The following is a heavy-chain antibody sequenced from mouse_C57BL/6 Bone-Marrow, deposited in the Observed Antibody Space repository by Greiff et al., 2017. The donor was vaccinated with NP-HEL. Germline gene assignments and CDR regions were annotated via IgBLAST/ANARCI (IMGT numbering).Heavy chain of an antibody. CDR2: IYPRSGNT. CDR1: GYTFTSYG. Sequence: VQLQQSGAELARPGASVKLSCKASGYTFTSYGISWVKQRTGQGLEWIGEIYPRSGNTYYNEKFKGKATLTADKSSSTAYMELRSLTSEDSAFYFCARSPITTVVERILDYWGQGTTLTVSS. CDR3: ARSPITTVVERILDY. V-gene: IGHV1-81*01. D-gene: IGHD1-1*01. J-gene: IGHJ2*01.